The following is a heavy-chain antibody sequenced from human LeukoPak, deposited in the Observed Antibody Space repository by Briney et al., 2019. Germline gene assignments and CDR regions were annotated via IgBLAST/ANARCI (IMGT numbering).Heavy chain of an antibody. CDR2: VHISGTT. CDR1: GGSISDSY. J-gene: IGHJ4*02. V-gene: IGHV4-4*07. CDR3: ARDCSGGNCYFGTLDY. D-gene: IGHD2-15*01. Sequence: SQTLSLTCTVYGGSISDSYWSWIRQTAGKGLEFIGRVHISGTTNYNPSLKSRVTMSVDTSTNQFSLRLSSVTAADTAVYYFARDCSGGNCYFGTLDYWGQGTLVTVSS.